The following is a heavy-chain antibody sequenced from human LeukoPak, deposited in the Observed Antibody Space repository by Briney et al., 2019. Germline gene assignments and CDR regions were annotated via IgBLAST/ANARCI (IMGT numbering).Heavy chain of an antibody. Sequence: GGSLRLSCAASGFIFSRYWMHWVRQAPGKGLVWVSRADYDGSDTSYADSVRGRFTISRDNAKNTLYLQMNSLSAEDTAVYYCATLAAAGTNYWGQGTLVTVSS. CDR2: ADYDGSDT. CDR1: GFIFSRYW. D-gene: IGHD6-13*01. V-gene: IGHV3-74*01. CDR3: ATLAAAGTNY. J-gene: IGHJ4*02.